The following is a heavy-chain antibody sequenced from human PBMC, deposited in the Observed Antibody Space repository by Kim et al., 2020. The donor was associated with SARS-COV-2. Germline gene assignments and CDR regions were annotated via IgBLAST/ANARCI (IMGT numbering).Heavy chain of an antibody. D-gene: IGHD5-18*01. V-gene: IGHV3-33*05. CDR2: ISNDEKNK. Sequence: GGSLRLSCAVSGFTLDRYGMHWVRQAPGKALEWVAVISNDEKNKYYGDSVKGRFTISRDTSKNILFLQMNSLRAEDTATYYCARISFGYAPGYWGQGTRVIVSS. CDR3: ARISFGYAPGY. J-gene: IGHJ4*02. CDR1: GFTLDRYG.